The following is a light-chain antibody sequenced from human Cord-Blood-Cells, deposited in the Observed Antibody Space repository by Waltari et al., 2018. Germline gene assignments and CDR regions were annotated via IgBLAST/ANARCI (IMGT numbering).Light chain of an antibody. Sequence: QSVLTHPPSASGTPGQRVTSPCSGSSSNIGRNTENLYQQLPGAAPKLIIYSNNQRPSGVPDRFSGSKSGTSASLAISGLQSEDEADYYCAAWDDSLNGPVFGGGTKLTVL. CDR3: AAWDDSLNGPV. V-gene: IGLV1-44*01. J-gene: IGLJ3*02. CDR2: SNN. CDR1: SSNIGRNT.